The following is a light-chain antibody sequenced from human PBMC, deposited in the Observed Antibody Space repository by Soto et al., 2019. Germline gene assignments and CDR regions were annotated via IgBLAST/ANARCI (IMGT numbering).Light chain of an antibody. V-gene: IGKV3-20*01. CDR3: QQYDTSPRT. Sequence: EIVLTQSPGTLSLSPGERATLSCRASQNLGSGYLAWYQQKPGQAPRILIYAASSRATGIPDRFSGSGSGTDFTLSISRPEPEDFAVYYCQQYDTSPRTFGQGTKVDI. CDR2: AAS. J-gene: IGKJ1*01. CDR1: QNLGSGY.